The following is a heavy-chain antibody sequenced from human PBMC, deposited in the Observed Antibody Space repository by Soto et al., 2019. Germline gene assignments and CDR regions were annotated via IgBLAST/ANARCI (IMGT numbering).Heavy chain of an antibody. J-gene: IGHJ6*02. CDR3: ARLIKVLRYFDWLLPTYYYGMDV. V-gene: IGHV5-51*01. CDR2: IYPGDSDT. D-gene: IGHD3-9*01. CDR1: GYSFTSYW. Sequence: PGESLKISCKGSGYSFTSYWIGWVRQMPGKGLEWMGIIYPGDSDTRYSPSFQGQVTISADKSISTAYLKWSSLKASDTDMYYCARLIKVLRYFDWLLPTYYYGMDVWGQGTTVTVSS.